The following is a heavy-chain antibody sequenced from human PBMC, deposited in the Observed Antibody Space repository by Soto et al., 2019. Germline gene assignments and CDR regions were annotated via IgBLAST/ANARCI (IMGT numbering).Heavy chain of an antibody. CDR1: GFTFSSYA. CDR3: ARDTGYYYCGMDD. J-gene: IGHJ6*02. V-gene: IGHV3-30-3*01. Sequence: GGSLRLSCAASGFTFSSYAMHWVRQAPGKGLEWVAVISYDGSNKYYADSVKGRFTISRDNSKNTLYLQMNSLRAEDTAVYYCARDTGYYYCGMDDWGQGTTVTVSS. CDR2: ISYDGSNK.